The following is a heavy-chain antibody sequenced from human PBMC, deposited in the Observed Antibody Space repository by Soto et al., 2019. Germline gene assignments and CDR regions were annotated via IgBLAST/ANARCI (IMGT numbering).Heavy chain of an antibody. V-gene: IGHV3-23*01. Sequence: TGGSLRLSCAASGFTFSSYAMSWVRQSPGKGLEWVSAISGSGGSTYYADSVKGRFTISRDNSKNTLYLQMNSLRAEDTAVYYCAKDPPGPSGYYHLPFDYWGQGTLVT. D-gene: IGHD3-22*01. CDR3: AKDPPGPSGYYHLPFDY. CDR1: GFTFSSYA. J-gene: IGHJ4*02. CDR2: ISGSGGST.